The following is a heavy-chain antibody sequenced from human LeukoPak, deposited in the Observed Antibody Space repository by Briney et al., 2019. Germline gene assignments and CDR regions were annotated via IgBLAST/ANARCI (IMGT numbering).Heavy chain of an antibody. D-gene: IGHD1-26*01. CDR2: ISSSGSTI. V-gene: IGHV3-48*03. J-gene: IGHJ4*02. CDR1: GFTFSSYE. CDR3: AKGQIGSQGLALFDY. Sequence: GGSLRLSCAASGFTFSSYEMNWVRQAPGKGLEWVSYISSSGSTIYYADSVKGRFTISRDNSKNTLYLQMNSLRAEDTAVYYCAKGQIGSQGLALFDYWGQGTLVTVSS.